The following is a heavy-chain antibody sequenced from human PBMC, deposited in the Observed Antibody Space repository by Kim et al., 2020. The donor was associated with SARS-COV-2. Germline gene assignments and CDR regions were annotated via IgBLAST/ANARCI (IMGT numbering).Heavy chain of an antibody. J-gene: IGHJ4*02. CDR3: ARGVLRFLEWPGFDY. V-gene: IGHV4-59*01. Sequence: SETLSLTCTVSGGSISSYYWSWIRQPPGKGLEWIGYIYYSGSTNYNPSLKSRVTISVDTSKNQFSLKLSSVTAADTAVYYCARGVLRFLEWPGFDYWGQGTLVTVSS. CDR1: GGSISSYY. D-gene: IGHD3-3*01. CDR2: IYYSGST.